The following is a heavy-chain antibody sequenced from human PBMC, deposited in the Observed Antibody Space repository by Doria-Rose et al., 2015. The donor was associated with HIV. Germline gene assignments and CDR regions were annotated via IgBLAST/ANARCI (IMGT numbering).Heavy chain of an antibody. J-gene: IGHJ4*02. CDR3: ARIKSSRWYHKYYFDF. Sequence: QESGPVLVKPTDTLTLTCTVSGVSLSSPGMGVSWIRQPPGKALEWLANIFSDDERSYKTSLKSRLTISRGTSKSQVVLTMTDMDPVDTATYYCARIKSSRWYHKYYFDFWGQGTLVIVSA. CDR2: IFSDDER. D-gene: IGHD6-13*01. CDR1: GVSLSSPGMG. V-gene: IGHV2-26*01.